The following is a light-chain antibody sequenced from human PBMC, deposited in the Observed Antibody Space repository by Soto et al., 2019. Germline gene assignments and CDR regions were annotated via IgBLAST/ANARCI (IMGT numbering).Light chain of an antibody. CDR1: QSVSSSY. J-gene: IGKJ1*01. Sequence: EHVLTQSPGTLSLSQGERATLSCRASQSVSSSYLAWYQQKPGQAPRPLIYDASSRATGIPDRFSGSGSGTDFTLTISRLEPEDFAVYYCQQYGSSPRTFGQGTKV. CDR3: QQYGSSPRT. CDR2: DAS. V-gene: IGKV3-20*01.